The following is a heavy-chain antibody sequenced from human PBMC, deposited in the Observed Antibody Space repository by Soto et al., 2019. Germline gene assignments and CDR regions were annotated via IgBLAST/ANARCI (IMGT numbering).Heavy chain of an antibody. Sequence: GGSLRLSCAASGFTFSSYAMHWVRQAPGKGLEWVAVISYDGSNKYYADSVKGRFTISGDNSKNTLYLQMNSLRAEDTAVYYCARENWRDAFDIWGQGTMVTVSS. V-gene: IGHV3-30-3*01. CDR2: ISYDGSNK. J-gene: IGHJ3*02. D-gene: IGHD1-1*01. CDR3: ARENWRDAFDI. CDR1: GFTFSSYA.